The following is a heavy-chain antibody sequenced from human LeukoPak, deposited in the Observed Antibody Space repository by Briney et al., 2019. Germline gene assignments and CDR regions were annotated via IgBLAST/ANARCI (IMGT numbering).Heavy chain of an antibody. J-gene: IGHJ4*02. CDR2: ISGTGGST. Sequence: GGSLRLSCAASRFTFSSYAMSWVCQAPGKGLEWVSAISGTGGSTYYADSVKGRFTISRDNSKNTLYLQMNSLRAEDTAVYYCAKDLGYCSSTSCYRPFDYWGQGTPVTVSS. D-gene: IGHD2-2*01. CDR1: RFTFSSYA. V-gene: IGHV3-23*01. CDR3: AKDLGYCSSTSCYRPFDY.